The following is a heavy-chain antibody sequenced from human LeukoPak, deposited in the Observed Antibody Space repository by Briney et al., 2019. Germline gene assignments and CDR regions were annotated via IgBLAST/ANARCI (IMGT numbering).Heavy chain of an antibody. CDR2: INPNSGGT. Sequence: VASVKVSCKASGYTFTGYYMHWVRQAPGQGLEWMGWINPNSGGTNYAQKFQGRVTMTRDTSISTAYMELSRLRSDDTAVYYCARDPYDYGDLYYFDYWGQGTLVTVSS. J-gene: IGHJ4*02. CDR1: GYTFTGYY. CDR3: ARDPYDYGDLYYFDY. D-gene: IGHD4-17*01. V-gene: IGHV1-2*02.